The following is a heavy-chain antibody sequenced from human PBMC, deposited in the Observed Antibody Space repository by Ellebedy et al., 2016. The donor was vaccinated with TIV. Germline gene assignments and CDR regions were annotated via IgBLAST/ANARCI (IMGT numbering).Heavy chain of an antibody. Sequence: ETLSLTXTVSGGPISSYSWSWVRQAPGKGLEWVANIKQDGTEKYYMDSVKGRFTISRDNAKNTLYLQINSLRAEDTAVYYCVRGGSNNFDSWGQGTLVTVSS. J-gene: IGHJ4*02. V-gene: IGHV3-7*04. CDR3: VRGGSNNFDS. CDR2: IKQDGTEK. CDR1: GGPISSYS. D-gene: IGHD6-25*01.